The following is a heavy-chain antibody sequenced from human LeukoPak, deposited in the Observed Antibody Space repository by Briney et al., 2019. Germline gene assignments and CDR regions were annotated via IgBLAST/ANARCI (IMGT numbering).Heavy chain of an antibody. Sequence: PGGSLRLSCAASGFTFSSYDMHWVRQATGKGREWVSSIGTAGDTYYPGSVKGRFTISRENAKNSLYLQMNSLRGGDTAVSYCARGVGSSSSPWFDPWGQGTLVTVSS. J-gene: IGHJ5*02. D-gene: IGHD6-6*01. V-gene: IGHV3-13*01. CDR3: ARGVGSSSSPWFDP. CDR2: IGTAGDT. CDR1: GFTFSSYD.